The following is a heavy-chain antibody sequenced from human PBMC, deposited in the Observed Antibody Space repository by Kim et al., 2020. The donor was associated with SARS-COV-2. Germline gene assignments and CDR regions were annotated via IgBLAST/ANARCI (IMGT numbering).Heavy chain of an antibody. V-gene: IGHV3-74*01. D-gene: IGHD1-26*01. Sequence: GGSLRLSCAASGFTFSSYWMHWVHQAPGKGLVWVSRINSDGSGTVYADSVKGRFTISRDNAKNTLYLQMNSLRAEDTAVYYCARSIVGPSTDYWGQGTLVTVSS. CDR1: GFTFSSYW. CDR2: INSDGSGT. CDR3: ARSIVGPSTDY. J-gene: IGHJ4*02.